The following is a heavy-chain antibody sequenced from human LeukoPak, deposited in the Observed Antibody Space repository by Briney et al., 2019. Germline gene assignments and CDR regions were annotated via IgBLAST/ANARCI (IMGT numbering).Heavy chain of an antibody. J-gene: IGHJ4*02. CDR1: GFTFSSYA. Sequence: GGSLRLSCAASGFTFSSYAMSWVRQAPGKGLEWVSAISGSGGSTYYADSVKGRFTISRDNSKNTLYLQMNSLRAEDTAVYYCARWGLDYDFWSGYYNYWGQGTLVTDSS. CDR3: ARWGLDYDFWSGYYNY. CDR2: ISGSGGST. V-gene: IGHV3-23*01. D-gene: IGHD3-3*01.